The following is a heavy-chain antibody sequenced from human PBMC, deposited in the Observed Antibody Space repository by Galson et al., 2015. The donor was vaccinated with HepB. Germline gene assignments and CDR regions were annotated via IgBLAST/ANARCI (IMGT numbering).Heavy chain of an antibody. Sequence: SLRLSCAASGFTFSNYGMHWVRQAPGKGPEWVAVISFHGITKNYVDSVKGRSTISRDNSKNTLYLQMSSLRSEDTAVYYCARDDRPVTGIGRAYYGMDVWGQGTTVTVSS. J-gene: IGHJ6*02. D-gene: IGHD4-11*01. V-gene: IGHV3-30*03. CDR3: ARDDRPVTGIGRAYYGMDV. CDR1: GFTFSNYG. CDR2: ISFHGITK.